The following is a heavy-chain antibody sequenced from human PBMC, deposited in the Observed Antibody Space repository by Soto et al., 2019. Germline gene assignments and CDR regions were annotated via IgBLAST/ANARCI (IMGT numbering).Heavy chain of an antibody. J-gene: IGHJ6*02. V-gene: IGHV3-30*18. Sequence: PGGSLRLSCAASGFTFSSYGMHWVRQAPGKGLEWVAVISYDGSNKYYADSVKGRFTISRDNSKNTLYLQMNSLRAEDTAVYYCAKGLEWELTPEYYYYGMDVWGQGTTVTVSS. CDR1: GFTFSSYG. CDR3: AKGLEWELTPEYYYYGMDV. CDR2: ISYDGSNK. D-gene: IGHD1-26*01.